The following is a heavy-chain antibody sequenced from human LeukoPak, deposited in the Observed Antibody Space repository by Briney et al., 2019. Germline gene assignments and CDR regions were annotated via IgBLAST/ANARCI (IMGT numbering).Heavy chain of an antibody. V-gene: IGHV4-34*01. CDR1: GGSFSGYY. J-gene: IGHJ5*02. Sequence: SKTLSLTCAVYGGSFSGYYWSWIRQPPGKGLEWIGEINHSGSTDYNPSLKSRVTISVDTSKDQFSLNLSSVTAADTAVYYCARGDVRLHWFDPWGQGTLVTVSS. CDR2: INHSGST. D-gene: IGHD2-21*01. CDR3: ARGDVRLHWFDP.